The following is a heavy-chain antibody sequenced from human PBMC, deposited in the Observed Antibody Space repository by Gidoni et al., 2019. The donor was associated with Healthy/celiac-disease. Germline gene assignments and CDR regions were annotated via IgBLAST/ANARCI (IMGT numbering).Heavy chain of an antibody. D-gene: IGHD5-18*01. J-gene: IGHJ4*02. CDR1: GGSISHSSHY. CDR2: IYYSGST. Sequence: QLQLQESGPGLVKPSETLSLTCPVSGGSISHSSHYWGWIRQPPGKGLEWIGSIYYSGSTYYNPSLKSRVTISVDTSKNQFSLKLSSVTAADTAVYYCARHLIVSTAMVYYFDYWGQGTLVTVSS. CDR3: ARHLIVSTAMVYYFDY. V-gene: IGHV4-39*01.